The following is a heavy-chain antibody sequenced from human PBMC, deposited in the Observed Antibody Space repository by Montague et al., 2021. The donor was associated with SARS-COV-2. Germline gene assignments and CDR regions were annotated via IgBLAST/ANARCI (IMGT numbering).Heavy chain of an antibody. CDR2: TFYRSEWHT. Sequence: CAISGDSVSIDTPAWHWVRQSPSIDLELLGRTFYRSEWHTDSAASVRSRISFSGDISKNQFSLHLNSVTPEDTAIYYCARDGDYGGTWYSFLQNWGQGTLVIVSS. CDR3: ARDGDYGGTWYSFLQN. V-gene: IGHV6-1*01. D-gene: IGHD4-17*01. CDR1: GDSVSIDTPA. J-gene: IGHJ1*01.